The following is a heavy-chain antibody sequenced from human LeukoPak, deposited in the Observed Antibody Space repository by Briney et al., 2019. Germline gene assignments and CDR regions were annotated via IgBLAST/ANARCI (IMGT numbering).Heavy chain of an antibody. D-gene: IGHD2-21*01. Sequence: SETLSLTCNVSGGSVSHYYWSWIRQPPGKGLEWIGYMYYGGSSNYNPSLKSRVTISIDTSKNQFSLKLSSVTAADTAVYYCARGDVYWFDPWGQGTLVTVSS. J-gene: IGHJ5*02. CDR3: ARGDVYWFDP. V-gene: IGHV4-59*02. CDR2: MYYGGSS. CDR1: GGSVSHYY.